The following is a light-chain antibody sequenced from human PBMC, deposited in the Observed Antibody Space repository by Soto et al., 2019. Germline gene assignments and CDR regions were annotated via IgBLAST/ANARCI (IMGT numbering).Light chain of an antibody. J-gene: IGKJ4*01. Sequence: ASQGISSFLAWYQQKPGKAPKLLIYAASTLQIGVPSRFSGSGSGTDFTFTHRSPQAEDLPTYHSCQPERSPSTFSGGTKVDIK. CDR1: QGISSF. CDR2: AAS. CDR3: CQPERSPST. V-gene: IGKV1-9*01.